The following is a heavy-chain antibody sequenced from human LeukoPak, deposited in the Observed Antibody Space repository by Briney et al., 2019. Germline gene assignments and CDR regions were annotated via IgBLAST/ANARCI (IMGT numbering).Heavy chain of an antibody. J-gene: IGHJ6*02. CDR3: AKDYHSGYSSSWYWGLYYYYYGMDV. CDR2: TAGSGISK. D-gene: IGHD6-13*01. CDR1: GFTFNNYA. V-gene: IGHV3-23*01. Sequence: PGGSLRLSCVASGFTFNNYAMSWVRQAPGRGLEWASSTAGSGISKDYADSVKGRFTISRDNSKNTLYLQMNSLRAEDTAVYYCAKDYHSGYSSSWYWGLYYYYYGMDVWGQGTTVTVSS.